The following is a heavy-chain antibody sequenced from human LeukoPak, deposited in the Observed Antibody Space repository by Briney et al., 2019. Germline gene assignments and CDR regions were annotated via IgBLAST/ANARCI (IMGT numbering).Heavy chain of an antibody. CDR2: IKSDGST. V-gene: IGHV3-74*01. CDR3: ARAPSEIGGYYPEYLRH. D-gene: IGHD3-22*01. CDR1: GFTFSTYW. J-gene: IGHJ1*01. Sequence: GGSLRLSCAASGFTFSTYWMHWVRQAPGKALVWVSRIKSDGSTNYADSVKGRFTISRDNAKNTVSLQMNSLRPEDTGVYYCARAPSEIGGYYPEYLRHWGQGTLVTVSS.